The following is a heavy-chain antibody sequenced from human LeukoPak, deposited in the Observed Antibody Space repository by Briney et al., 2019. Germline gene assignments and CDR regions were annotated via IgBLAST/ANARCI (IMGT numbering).Heavy chain of an antibody. Sequence: GASVKVSCKASGGTFSSYAISWVRQAPGQGLEWMGRIIPILGIANYAQKFQGRVTITADKSTSTAYMELSSLRSEDTAVYYCARERNTAYDFDWFDPWGQGTLVTVSS. D-gene: IGHD5-12*01. CDR1: GGTFSSYA. CDR3: ARERNTAYDFDWFDP. V-gene: IGHV1-69*04. J-gene: IGHJ5*02. CDR2: IIPILGIA.